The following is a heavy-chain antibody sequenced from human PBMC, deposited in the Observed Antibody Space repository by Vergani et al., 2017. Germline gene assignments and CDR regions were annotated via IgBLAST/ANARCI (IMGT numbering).Heavy chain of an antibody. J-gene: IGHJ6*03. V-gene: IGHV3-73*02. CDR1: GFTFSGSA. CDR3: TTCTSCYTGTVYEYYYYYMDV. Sequence: EVQLVESGGGLVKPGGSLKLSCAASGFTFSGSAMHWVRQASGKGLEWVGRIRSKANSYATAHAASVKGRFTISRDDSKNTAYLQMNSLKTEDTAVYYXTTCTSCYTGTVYEYYYYYMDVWGKGTTVTVSS. CDR2: IRSKANSYAT. D-gene: IGHD2-2*02.